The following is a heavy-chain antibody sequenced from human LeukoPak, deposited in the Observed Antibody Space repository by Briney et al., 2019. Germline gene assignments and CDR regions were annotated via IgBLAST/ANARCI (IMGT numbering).Heavy chain of an antibody. CDR2: IKQDGSER. CDR3: VYSGDYEKGY. D-gene: IGHD4-17*01. V-gene: IGHV3-7*01. J-gene: IGHJ4*02. CDR1: GFTFSSYG. Sequence: QPGGSLRLSCAASGFTFSSYGMSWVRQAPGKGLEWVATIKQDGSERYYVDSVKGRFTISRDNAKNSLYLQMNSLRAEDTAVYYCVYSGDYEKGYWGQGTLVTVSS.